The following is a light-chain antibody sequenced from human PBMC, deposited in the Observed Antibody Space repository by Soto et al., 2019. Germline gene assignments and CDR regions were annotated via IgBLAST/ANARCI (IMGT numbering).Light chain of an antibody. CDR1: SSDVGDYDY. J-gene: IGLJ1*01. V-gene: IGLV2-11*01. CDR2: DVT. CDR3: CSYAGSYTFV. Sequence: QSVLTQPRSVSGSPGQSVTISCTGTSSDVGDYDYVSWYQQHPGGAPKVMIYDVTKRPSGVPGRFSGSKSGNTASLTISGLQAEDEADYFCCSYAGSYTFVFGTGTKLTVL.